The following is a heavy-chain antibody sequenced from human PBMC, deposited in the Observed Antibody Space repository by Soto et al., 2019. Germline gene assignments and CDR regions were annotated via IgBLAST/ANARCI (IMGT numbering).Heavy chain of an antibody. J-gene: IGHJ6*02. V-gene: IGHV3-23*01. D-gene: IGHD6-19*01. CDR3: ARATDGQWMVRGYYYGMDV. CDR2: ISGSGGST. Sequence: GGSLRLSCAASGFTFSSYAMSWVRQAPGKGLEWVSAISGSGGSTYYADSVKGRFTISRDNSKNTLYLQMNSLRAEDTAVYYCARATDGQWMVRGYYYGMDVWGPGTTVTVSS. CDR1: GFTFSSYA.